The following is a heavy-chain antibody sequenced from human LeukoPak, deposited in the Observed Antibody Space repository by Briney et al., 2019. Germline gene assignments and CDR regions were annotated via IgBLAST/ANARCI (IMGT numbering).Heavy chain of an antibody. CDR3: ARWWPYYFDY. V-gene: IGHV4-61*02. J-gene: IGHJ4*02. Sequence: SQTLSLTCTVSGDSISSGSYYWSWIRQPAGKGLEWIGRIYASGSTNYNPSLKSRVTVSVDTSKNQFSLNLSSVTAADTAVYYCARWWPYYFDYWGQGTLVTVSS. CDR2: IYASGST. D-gene: IGHD2-15*01. CDR1: GDSISSGSYY.